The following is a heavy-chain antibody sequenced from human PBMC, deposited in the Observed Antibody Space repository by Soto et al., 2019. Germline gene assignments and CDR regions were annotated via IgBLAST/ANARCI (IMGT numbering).Heavy chain of an antibody. V-gene: IGHV4-61*01. J-gene: IGHJ4*02. Sequence: PSETLSLTCTVSGGSVCSGSYYWSWIRQPPGKGLEWIGYIYYSGSTNYNPSLKSRVTISVDTSKNQFSLKLSSVTAADTAVYYCARSLRYTTVTTLFDYWGQGTLVTVSS. D-gene: IGHD4-17*01. CDR1: GGSVCSGSYY. CDR3: ARSLRYTTVTTLFDY. CDR2: IYYSGST.